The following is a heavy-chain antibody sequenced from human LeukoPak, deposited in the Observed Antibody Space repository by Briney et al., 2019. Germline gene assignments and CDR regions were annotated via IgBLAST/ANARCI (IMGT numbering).Heavy chain of an antibody. CDR2: IYPADSDT. CDR3: ARPGQLGEYTPYYFDF. Sequence: GESLKISCKGSGFSFTSYWIGWVRQMPGKGLEYMGIIYPADSDTRYSPSFQGQVTISADRSISTAYLQWSSLKASDTAMYYCARPGQLGEYTPYYFDFWRQGTLVTVSS. J-gene: IGHJ4*02. V-gene: IGHV5-51*01. CDR1: GFSFTSYW. D-gene: IGHD3-16*01.